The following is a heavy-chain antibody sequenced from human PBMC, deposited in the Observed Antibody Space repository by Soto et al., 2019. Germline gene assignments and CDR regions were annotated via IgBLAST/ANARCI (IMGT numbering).Heavy chain of an antibody. V-gene: IGHV4-34*01. CDR2: INHSGST. CDR3: ASRNIVVVPAAITHGYNWFDP. CDR1: GGSFSGYY. J-gene: IGHJ5*02. D-gene: IGHD2-2*01. Sequence: SETLSLTCAVYGGSFSGYYWSWIRQPPGKGLEWIGEINHSGSTNYNPSLKSRVTISVDTSKNQFSLKLSSVTAADTAVYYCASRNIVVVPAAITHGYNWFDPWGQGTLVTVS.